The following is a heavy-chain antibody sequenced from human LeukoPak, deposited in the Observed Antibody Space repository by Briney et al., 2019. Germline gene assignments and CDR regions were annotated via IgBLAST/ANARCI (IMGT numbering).Heavy chain of an antibody. V-gene: IGHV1-69*13. CDR1: GGTFSSYA. D-gene: IGHD2-2*01. J-gene: IGHJ6*02. CDR2: IIPIFGTA. CDR3: ARDGRYCSSTSCYWESGMDV. Sequence: SVKVSCKASGGTFSSYAISWVRQAPGQGLEWMGGIIPIFGTANYAQKFQGRVTITADESTSTAYMELSSLRSEDTAVYYCARDGRYCSSTSCYWESGMDVWGQGTTVTVSS.